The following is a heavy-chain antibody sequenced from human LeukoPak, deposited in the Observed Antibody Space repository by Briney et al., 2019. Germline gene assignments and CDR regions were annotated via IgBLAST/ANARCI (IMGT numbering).Heavy chain of an antibody. V-gene: IGHV4-59*08. CDR1: GGSISSYY. Sequence: SETLSLTCTVSGGSISSYYWSWIRQPPGKGLEWIGYIYYSGSTNYNPSLKSRVTISVDTSKNQFSLKLSSVTAADTAVYYCASSPPYDYYMDVWGKGTTVTVSS. CDR2: IYYSGST. CDR3: ASSPPYDYYMDV. D-gene: IGHD2-8*01. J-gene: IGHJ6*03.